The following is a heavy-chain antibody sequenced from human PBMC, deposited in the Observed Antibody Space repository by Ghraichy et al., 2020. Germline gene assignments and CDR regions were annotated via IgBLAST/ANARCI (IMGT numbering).Heavy chain of an antibody. V-gene: IGHV4-34*01. D-gene: IGHD6-19*01. CDR1: GGSFSGYY. Sequence: SETLSLTCAVYGGSFSGYYWSWIRQPPGKGLEWIGEINHSGSTNYNPSLKSRVTISVDTSKNQFSLKLSSVTAADTAVYYCARGPGGVAGTFDYWGQGTLVTVSS. CDR3: ARGPGGVAGTFDY. CDR2: INHSGST. J-gene: IGHJ4*02.